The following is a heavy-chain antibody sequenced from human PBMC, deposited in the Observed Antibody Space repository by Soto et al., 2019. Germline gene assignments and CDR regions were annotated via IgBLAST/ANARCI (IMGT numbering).Heavy chain of an antibody. Sequence: QVQLVESGGGVVQPGGSLRLSCAASGLTFSNYGMHWVRQAPGKGLEWVAHISYDGSNEHYVDSVKGRFTISRDNSKHTLYLQMTSLRAEDTAVYYCAEDSYYHDSTGYYIFDYWGQGTLVTVSS. V-gene: IGHV3-30*18. CDR1: GLTFSNYG. D-gene: IGHD3-22*01. J-gene: IGHJ4*02. CDR2: ISYDGSNE. CDR3: AEDSYYHDSTGYYIFDY.